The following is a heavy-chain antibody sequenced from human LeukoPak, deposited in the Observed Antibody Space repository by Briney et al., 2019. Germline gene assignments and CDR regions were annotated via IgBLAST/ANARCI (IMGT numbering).Heavy chain of an antibody. CDR1: GRSISSSNW. D-gene: IGHD1-1*01. CDR2: ISHSGST. CDR3: ARVTGTTPFDC. J-gene: IGHJ4*02. V-gene: IGHV4-4*02. Sequence: SETLSLTCAVSGRSISSSNWWSWVRQSPGQGLEWIGEISHSGSTNYNPSLESRVTISVDKSKNQFSLKLTSVTAADTAVYFCARVTGTTPFDCWGQGTLVTVSS.